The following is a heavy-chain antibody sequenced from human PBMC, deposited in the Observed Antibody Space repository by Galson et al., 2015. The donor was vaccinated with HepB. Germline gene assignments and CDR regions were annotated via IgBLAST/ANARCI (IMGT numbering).Heavy chain of an antibody. CDR1: GFIFSSYS. CDR3: ARGSGYSFGYIYYYYDMDV. Sequence: SLRLSCAASGFIFSSYSMNWVRQAPGKGLEWVSSISSSSSYIHYADSVKGRFSISRGNARNSLYLQMNSLRAEDTAVYYCARGSGYSFGYIYYYYDMDVWGQGTTVTVSS. J-gene: IGHJ6*02. CDR2: ISSSSSYI. D-gene: IGHD5-18*01. V-gene: IGHV3-21*01.